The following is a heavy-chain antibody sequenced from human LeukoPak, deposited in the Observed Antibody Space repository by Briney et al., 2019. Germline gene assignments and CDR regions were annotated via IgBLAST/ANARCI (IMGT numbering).Heavy chain of an antibody. V-gene: IGHV3-48*03. CDR3: ARGGPYYYDSGGYADY. CDR1: GFAFSSYE. Sequence: PGGSLRLSCAASGFAFSSYEMNWVRQAPGKGLEWISYISSSGSPIYYTDSVKGRFTISRDNAKNSLYLQMNSLRAEDTAVYYCARGGPYYYDSGGYADYWGQGTLVTVPS. CDR2: ISSSGSPI. J-gene: IGHJ4*02. D-gene: IGHD3-22*01.